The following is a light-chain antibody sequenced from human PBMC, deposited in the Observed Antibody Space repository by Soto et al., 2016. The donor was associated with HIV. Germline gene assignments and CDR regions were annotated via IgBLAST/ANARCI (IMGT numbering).Light chain of an antibody. J-gene: IGLJ3*02. CDR3: QVWDTSSHHVV. CDR1: NIGSKS. V-gene: IGLV3-21*03. Sequence: SYVLTQPPSVSVAPGKTARITCGGNNIGSKSVHWCQQRPGQAPVLVVYDDSDRPLGIPERFSGSNSGNTATLTISRVEAGDEADYYCQVWDTSSHHVVFGGGTKVTVL. CDR2: DDS.